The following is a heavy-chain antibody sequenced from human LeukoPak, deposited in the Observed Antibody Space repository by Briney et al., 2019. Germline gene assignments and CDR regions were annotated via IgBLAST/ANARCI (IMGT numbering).Heavy chain of an antibody. CDR3: ARDRKWELGY. V-gene: IGHV1-2*02. D-gene: IGHD1-26*01. CDR1: GYTFTAYY. J-gene: IGHJ4*02. CDR2: ISPNSGAT. Sequence: GASVKVSCKAYGYTFTAYYLHWVRQAPGQGLEWMGWISPNSGATNYAQKFQGRVTMTRDTSISTAYMELSRLRSDDTAVYYCARDRKWELGYWGQGTLVTVSS.